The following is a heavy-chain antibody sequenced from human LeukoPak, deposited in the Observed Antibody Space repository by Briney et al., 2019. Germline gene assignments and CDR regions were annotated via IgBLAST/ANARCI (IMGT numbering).Heavy chain of an antibody. CDR3: AREFRGGYFDY. CDR1: GSTFTTYY. D-gene: IGHD2-21*01. CDR2: INPSGTST. Sequence: ASVKVSCKASGSTFTTYYMHWVRQAPRQGLEWMGLINPSGTSTNYAQKFQGRVTMTKDTSTSTVYMELNSLRSEDTAVYYCAREFRGGYFDYWGQGTLVTVSS. J-gene: IGHJ4*02. V-gene: IGHV1-46*01.